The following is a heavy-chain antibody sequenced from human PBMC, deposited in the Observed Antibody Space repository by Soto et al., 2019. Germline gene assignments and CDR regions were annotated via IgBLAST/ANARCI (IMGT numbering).Heavy chain of an antibody. J-gene: IGHJ5*02. V-gene: IGHV3-23*01. CDR3: ANRQLVAGTRWFDP. D-gene: IGHD6-19*01. Sequence: EVQLLESGGGLVQPGGSLRLSCAASGFTFSSSAMSWFRQAPGKGLEWVSAITDSGGSTSYADSVKGRFTISRDNSKTTLYLQMTSLRAEDTAVYYCANRQLVAGTRWFDPWGQGTLVTVSS. CDR2: ITDSGGST. CDR1: GFTFSSSA.